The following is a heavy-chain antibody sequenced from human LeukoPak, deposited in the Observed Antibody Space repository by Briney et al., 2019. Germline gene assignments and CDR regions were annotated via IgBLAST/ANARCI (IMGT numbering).Heavy chain of an antibody. V-gene: IGHV3-73*01. Sequence: GGSLRLSCAASGLTFSGSAMHWVRQASGKGLEWVGRIRSKANSYATAYAASVKGRFTISRDDSKNTAYLQMNSLKTEDTAVYYCTRYTVAGFDYWGQGTLVTVSS. CDR2: IRSKANSYAT. CDR1: GLTFSGSA. J-gene: IGHJ4*02. CDR3: TRYTVAGFDY. D-gene: IGHD6-19*01.